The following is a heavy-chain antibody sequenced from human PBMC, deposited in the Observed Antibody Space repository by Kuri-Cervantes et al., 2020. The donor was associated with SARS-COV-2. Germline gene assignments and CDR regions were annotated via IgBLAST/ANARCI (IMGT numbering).Heavy chain of an antibody. CDR2: INHSGST. D-gene: IGHD2-15*01. CDR3: ARVVDTPYYYGMDV. J-gene: IGHJ6*02. V-gene: IGHV4-34*01. Sequence: SETLSLTCAVFGGSFSAYYWNWIRQLPGKGLECIGEINHSGSTNYNPSLNSRVTISIDTSNNHFSLRPSSVTAADTAVYYCARVVDTPYYYGMDVWGQGTTVTVSS. CDR1: GGSFSAYY.